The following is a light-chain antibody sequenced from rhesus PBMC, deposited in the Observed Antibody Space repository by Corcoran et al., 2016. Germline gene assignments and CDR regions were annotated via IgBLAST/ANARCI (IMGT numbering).Light chain of an antibody. CDR1: KSISSW. Sequence: DIQMTQSPSSLSASVGDTVTITCRASKSISSWLAGYQQKQGKAPKLLIYKAASLESGVPSRFSGSGSGTVFTLPLSRLQSEGFATYYCQQYSSSPWTFGQGTKVEIK. CDR3: QQYSSSPWT. CDR2: KAA. V-gene: IGKV1-22*01. J-gene: IGKJ1*01.